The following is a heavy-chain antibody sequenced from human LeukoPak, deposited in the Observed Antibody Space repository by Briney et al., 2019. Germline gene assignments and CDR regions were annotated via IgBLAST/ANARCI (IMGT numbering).Heavy chain of an antibody. CDR2: ISSSSSTI. CDR1: GFTFSSYS. Sequence: PGGSLRLSCAPSGFTFSSYSMNWVRQAPGKGLECVSYISSSSSTIYYAASVKGRFTISRDNAKNSLYLQMNSLRAEDTAVYYCAREWSSSSWSDAFDIWGQGTMVTVSS. CDR3: AREWSSSSWSDAFDI. D-gene: IGHD6-13*01. J-gene: IGHJ3*02. V-gene: IGHV3-48*01.